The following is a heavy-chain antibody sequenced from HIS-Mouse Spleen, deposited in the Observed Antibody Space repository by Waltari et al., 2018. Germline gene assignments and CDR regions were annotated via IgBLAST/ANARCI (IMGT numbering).Heavy chain of an antibody. CDR3: ARSPRGTGAQGYFDL. CDR1: GGSFSGSY. Sequence: QVQLQQWGAGLLKPSETMSLTCAVYGGSFSGSYWSWIRQPPGRGLECIGEINHSGSTNSTPSLKSRVTISVDTSKYQFSLKLSSVTAADTAVYYCARSPRGTGAQGYFDLWGRGTLVTVSS. D-gene: IGHD1-1*01. CDR2: INHSGST. J-gene: IGHJ2*01. V-gene: IGHV4-34*01.